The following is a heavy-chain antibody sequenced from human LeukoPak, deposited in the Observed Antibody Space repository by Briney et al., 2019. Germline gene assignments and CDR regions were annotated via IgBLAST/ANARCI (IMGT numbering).Heavy chain of an antibody. J-gene: IGHJ4*02. D-gene: IGHD6-6*01. V-gene: IGHV4-59*12. CDR3: AREIVGSSSSGGDY. Sequence: SETLSLTCTVSGGSISSYYWSWIRQPPGKGLEWIGYIYYSGSTYYNPSLKSRVTISVDTSKNQFSLKLSSVTAADTAVYYCAREIVGSSSSGGDYWGQGTLVTVSS. CDR2: IYYSGST. CDR1: GGSISSYY.